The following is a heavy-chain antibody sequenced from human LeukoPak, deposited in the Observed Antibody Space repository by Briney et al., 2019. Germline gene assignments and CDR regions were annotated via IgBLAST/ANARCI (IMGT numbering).Heavy chain of an antibody. CDR2: IYYSGST. V-gene: IGHV4-59*01. J-gene: IGHJ4*02. Sequence: SEILSLTCTVSGGSLCSYYWSWIRQPPGKGLEWIGYIYYSGSTNYNPSLKSRVTISVDTSKNQFSLKLSSVTAADTAVYYCAIGHDYGELYYFDYWGQGTLVTVSS. CDR1: GGSLCSYY. CDR3: AIGHDYGELYYFDY. D-gene: IGHD4-17*01.